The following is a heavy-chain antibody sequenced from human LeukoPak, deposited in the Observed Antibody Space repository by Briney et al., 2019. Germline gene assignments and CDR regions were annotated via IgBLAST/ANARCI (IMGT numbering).Heavy chain of an antibody. CDR3: ARDPSGYFNY. D-gene: IGHD3-22*01. V-gene: IGHV4-59*01. J-gene: IGHJ4*02. CDR2: IYYSGST. Sequence: SETLSLTCTVSGGSISSYYWSWIRQPPGKGLEWIGYIYYSGSTNYNPSLKSRVTISVDTSKNQFSLRLSSVTAADTAVYYCARDPSGYFNYWGQGTLATVSS. CDR1: GGSISSYY.